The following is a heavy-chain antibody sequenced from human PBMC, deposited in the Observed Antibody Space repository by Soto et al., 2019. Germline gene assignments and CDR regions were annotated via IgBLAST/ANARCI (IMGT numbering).Heavy chain of an antibody. V-gene: IGHV1-58*01. CDR1: GFTFTSSA. D-gene: IGHD5-12*01. Sequence: GASVKVSCKASGFTFTSSAVQWVRQARGQRLEWIGWIVVGSGNTNYAQKFQERVTITRDMSTSTAYMELSSLRSEDTAVYYCAAGDVATIFHGYWGQGTLVTVSS. CDR3: AAGDVATIFHGY. J-gene: IGHJ4*02. CDR2: IVVGSGNT.